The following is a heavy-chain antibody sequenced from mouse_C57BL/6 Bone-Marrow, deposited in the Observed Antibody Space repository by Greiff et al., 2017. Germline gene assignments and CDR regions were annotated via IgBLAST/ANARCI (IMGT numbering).Heavy chain of an antibody. J-gene: IGHJ2*01. V-gene: IGHV14-4*01. CDR1: GFNIQDDY. D-gene: IGHD2-12*01. CDR3: TTVGLRLFDY. Sequence: VQLQQSGAELVRPGASVKLSCTASGFNIQDDYMHWVKQRPEQGLEWIGWIDPENGDTEYASKFQGKATITADTSSNTADLQSSSLTSEDTAVYYCTTVGLRLFDYWGQGTTLTVAS. CDR2: IDPENGDT.